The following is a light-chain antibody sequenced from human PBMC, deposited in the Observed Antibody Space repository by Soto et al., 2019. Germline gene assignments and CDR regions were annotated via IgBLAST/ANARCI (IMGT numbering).Light chain of an antibody. CDR1: QSISTW. J-gene: IGKJ5*01. V-gene: IGKV1-33*01. Sequence: DIKMYHSPSTLPASVGDRVTITCRASQSISTWLAWYQQKPGKAPNLLIYDASSLETGVPSRFSGSGSGTDFTLTISSLQPEDFATYYCQQYDNLPLIFGQGTRLEIK. CDR2: DAS. CDR3: QQYDNLPLI.